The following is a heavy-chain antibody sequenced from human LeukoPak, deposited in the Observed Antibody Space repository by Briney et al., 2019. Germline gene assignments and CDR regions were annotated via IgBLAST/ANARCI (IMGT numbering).Heavy chain of an antibody. D-gene: IGHD6-25*01. CDR3: AREMRLKGGEVWFDP. V-gene: IGHV4-4*07. J-gene: IGHJ5*02. Sequence: SETLSLTCTVSGGSISSYYWSWIRLPAGKGLEWIGRIYTSGSTNYNPSLKSRVTMSVDTSKNQFSLKLSSVTAADTAVYYCAREMRLKGGEVWFDPWGQGTLVTVPS. CDR1: GGSISSYY. CDR2: IYTSGST.